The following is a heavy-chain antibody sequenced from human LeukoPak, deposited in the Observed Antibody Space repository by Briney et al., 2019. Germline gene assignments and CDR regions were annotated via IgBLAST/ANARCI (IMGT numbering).Heavy chain of an antibody. CDR3: AKGVQQLLPFDY. D-gene: IGHD2-15*01. Sequence: PGGSLRLPCAASGFTFSSYAMSWVRQAPGKGLEWVSAISGSGGSTYYADPVKGRFTISRDNSKNTLYLQMNSLRAEDTAVYYCAKGVQQLLPFDYWGQGTLVTVSS. V-gene: IGHV3-23*01. CDR2: ISGSGGST. J-gene: IGHJ4*02. CDR1: GFTFSSYA.